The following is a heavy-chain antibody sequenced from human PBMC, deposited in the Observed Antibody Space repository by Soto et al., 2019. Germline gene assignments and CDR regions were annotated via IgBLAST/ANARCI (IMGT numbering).Heavy chain of an antibody. V-gene: IGHV1-18*01. Sequence: QVQLVQSGAEVKKPWASVKVSCKASGYTFSSFGINWVRQAPGQGLEWMGWISACNGNTNYAQKLQARVTMTTDTSTSTAYMELRSLRSDDTAVYYCARDGANVYRGGYYYYMDVWGKGTTVTVSS. J-gene: IGHJ6*03. CDR3: ARDGANVYRGGYYYYMDV. CDR2: ISACNGNT. D-gene: IGHD1-26*01. CDR1: GYTFSSFG.